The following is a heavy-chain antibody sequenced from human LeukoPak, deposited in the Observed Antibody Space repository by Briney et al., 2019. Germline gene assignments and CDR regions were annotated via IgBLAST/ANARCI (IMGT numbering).Heavy chain of an antibody. Sequence: GESLQISCKGSGYSFTSYWIGWVRQMPGKGLEWMGIIYPDDSDTRYSPSFQGQVNISVDKSISTAYLQWSSLKASDTAMYYCARHRGVITPYYFDFWGQGTLVTVSS. CDR3: ARHRGVITPYYFDF. J-gene: IGHJ4*02. V-gene: IGHV5-51*01. CDR1: GYSFTSYW. CDR2: IYPDDSDT. D-gene: IGHD3-10*01.